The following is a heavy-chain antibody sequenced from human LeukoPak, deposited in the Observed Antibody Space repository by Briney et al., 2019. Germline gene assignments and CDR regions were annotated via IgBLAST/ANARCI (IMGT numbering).Heavy chain of an antibody. Sequence: SVKVSCKASGGTFSNYAIHWVRQAPGQGLAWMGGIIPIFGTTNYAQNFQGGVTITADESTSTAYMELSSLTFEDTAMYYCARPADSSGYSFDYWGQGTLVTVSS. CDR3: ARPADSSGYSFDY. D-gene: IGHD3-22*01. CDR1: GGTFSNYA. CDR2: IIPIFGTT. V-gene: IGHV1-69*01. J-gene: IGHJ4*02.